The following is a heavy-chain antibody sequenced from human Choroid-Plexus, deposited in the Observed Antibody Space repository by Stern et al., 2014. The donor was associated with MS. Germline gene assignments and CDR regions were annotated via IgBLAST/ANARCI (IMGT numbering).Heavy chain of an antibody. V-gene: IGHV3-30*18. CDR1: GFTFGSCA. CDR3: AKDRQYLTYFFDH. Sequence: QVQLVQSGGGVVQPGRPLSLSCVASGFTFGSCAMHWVRQAPGKGLEWVAGVSYDGSNKYYADSVKGRFTIARENSQNTLYMQMSSLRPEDTAVYYCAKDRQYLTYFFDHWGQGSLVTVSS. D-gene: IGHD2/OR15-2a*01. CDR2: VSYDGSNK. J-gene: IGHJ5*02.